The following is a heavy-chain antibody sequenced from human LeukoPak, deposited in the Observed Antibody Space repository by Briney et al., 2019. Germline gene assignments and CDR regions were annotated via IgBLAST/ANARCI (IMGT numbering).Heavy chain of an antibody. D-gene: IGHD3-22*01. CDR3: ARAGSSSGYYYPLYYFDY. CDR1: GYTLTSYG. J-gene: IGHJ4*02. CDR2: ISAYNGNT. Sequence: ASVKVSCKASGYTLTSYGISWVRQAPGQGLEWMGWISAYNGNTNYAQKLQGRVTMTTDTSTSTAYMELRSLRSDDTAVYYCARAGSSSGYYYPLYYFDYWGQGTLVTVSS. V-gene: IGHV1-18*01.